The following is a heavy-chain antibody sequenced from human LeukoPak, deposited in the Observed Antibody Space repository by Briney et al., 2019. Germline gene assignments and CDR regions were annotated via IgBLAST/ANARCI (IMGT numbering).Heavy chain of an antibody. CDR3: ARHIVVVPAAIDGYYYYGMDV. Sequence: ASETLSLTCAVYGGSFSGYYWSWIRQPPGKGLEWIGEINHSGSTNYNPSLKSRVTISVDTSKNQFSLKLSSVTAADTAVYYCARHIVVVPAAIDGYYYYGMDVWGQGTTVTVSS. CDR1: GGSFSGYY. CDR2: INHSGST. J-gene: IGHJ6*02. D-gene: IGHD2-2*01. V-gene: IGHV4-34*01.